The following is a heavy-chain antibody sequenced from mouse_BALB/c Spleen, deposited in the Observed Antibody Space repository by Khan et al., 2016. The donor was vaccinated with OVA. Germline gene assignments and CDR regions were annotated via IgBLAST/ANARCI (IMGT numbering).Heavy chain of an antibody. CDR1: GYTFTSYV. D-gene: IGHD2-14*01. J-gene: IGHJ2*01. CDR3: AKNYRYDVYFDY. V-gene: IGHV1S136*01. Sequence: IQLVQSGPELVKPGASVKMSCKASGYTFTSYVMHWLRQKPGQGLEWIGYIYPYNDDTKYNEKFKGKATLTSDKSSSTAYMERSSLTSEDSEVYYCAKNYRYDVYFDYWGQGTTLTVSS. CDR2: IYPYNDDT.